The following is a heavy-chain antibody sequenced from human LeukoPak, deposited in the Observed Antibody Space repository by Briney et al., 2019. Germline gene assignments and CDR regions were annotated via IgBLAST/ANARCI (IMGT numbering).Heavy chain of an antibody. D-gene: IGHD3-9*01. J-gene: IGHJ2*01. CDR2: IYHSVST. V-gene: IGHV4-30-2*01. CDR1: GGSISSGGYA. Sequence: SETLSLTCAVSGGSISSGGYAWSWIRQPPGKGLDWIGYIYHSVSTYYTPSLKSRVTISVDRSKNQFYLKLSSVTATDTAVYYCARLPYYDILTEGYFDLWGRGTLVTVSS. CDR3: ARLPYYDILTEGYFDL.